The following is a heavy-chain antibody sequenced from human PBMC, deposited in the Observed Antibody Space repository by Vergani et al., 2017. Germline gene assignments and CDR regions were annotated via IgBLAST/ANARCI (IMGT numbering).Heavy chain of an antibody. CDR1: GYTFTDHY. Sequence: EVQLVQSGAEVKKPGATMKISCKVSGYTFTDHYMHWVKQAPGKGLEWMGLVDPEDGETIYAEKFTGRVTIAADTSTDTAHLELSSLRSEDTGVYCCATPQTVTTRGMEVWGQGNT. J-gene: IGHJ6*01. CDR2: VDPEDGET. V-gene: IGHV1-69-2*01. CDR3: ATPQTVTTRGMEV. D-gene: IGHD4-17*01.